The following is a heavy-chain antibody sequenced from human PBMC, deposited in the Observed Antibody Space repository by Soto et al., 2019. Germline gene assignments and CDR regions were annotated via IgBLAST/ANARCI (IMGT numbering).Heavy chain of an antibody. Sequence: PGGSLRLSCAASGFTFSSYAMSWARQAPGKGLEWVSAISGSGGSTYYADSVKGRFTISRDNSKNTLYLQMNSLRAEDTAVYYCAKGSCSSTSCGAFDIWGQGTMVTVSS. CDR1: GFTFSSYA. V-gene: IGHV3-23*01. CDR3: AKGSCSSTSCGAFDI. CDR2: ISGSGGST. D-gene: IGHD2-2*01. J-gene: IGHJ3*02.